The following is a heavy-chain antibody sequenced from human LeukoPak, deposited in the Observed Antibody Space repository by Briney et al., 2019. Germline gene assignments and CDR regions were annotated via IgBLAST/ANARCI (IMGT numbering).Heavy chain of an antibody. Sequence: SETLSLTCTVSGGSISSYYWSWIRQPPGKGLEWIGYIYYSGSTKYNASLKSRVTISVDTSKNQFSLKLTSATAADTAVYYCARGGSSSSWPFYYWGQGTLVTVSS. V-gene: IGHV4-59*01. J-gene: IGHJ4*02. D-gene: IGHD6-13*01. CDR2: IYYSGST. CDR1: GGSISSYY. CDR3: ARGGSSSSWPFYY.